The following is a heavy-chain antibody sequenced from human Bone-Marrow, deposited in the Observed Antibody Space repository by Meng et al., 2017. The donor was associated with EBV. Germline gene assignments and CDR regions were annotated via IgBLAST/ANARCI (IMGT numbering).Heavy chain of an antibody. CDR2: ISAYNGNT. J-gene: IGHJ4*02. V-gene: IGHV1-18*01. Sequence: QVQLVRLGAEVKKPGASVKVACKASGYTFTSYGISWVRQAPGQGLEWMGWISAYNGNTNYAQKLQGRVTMTRDTSTSTVYMELSSLRSEDTAVYYCARGEGGYDWVYFDYWGQGTLVTVSS. CDR1: GYTFTSYG. CDR3: ARGEGGYDWVYFDY. D-gene: IGHD5-12*01.